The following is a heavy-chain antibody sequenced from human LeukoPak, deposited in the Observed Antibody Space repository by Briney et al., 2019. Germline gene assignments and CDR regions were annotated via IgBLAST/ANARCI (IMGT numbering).Heavy chain of an antibody. D-gene: IGHD3-22*01. CDR2: INHRGST. CDR1: GGSFSGYY. Sequence: SETLSLTCAVYGGSFSGYYWSWIRQPPGKGLEWIGEINHRGSTNYNPSLKSRVTISVDTSKNQFSLKLSSVTAADTAVYYCARSIVVVDAFDIWGQGTMVTVSS. V-gene: IGHV4-34*01. J-gene: IGHJ3*02. CDR3: ARSIVVVDAFDI.